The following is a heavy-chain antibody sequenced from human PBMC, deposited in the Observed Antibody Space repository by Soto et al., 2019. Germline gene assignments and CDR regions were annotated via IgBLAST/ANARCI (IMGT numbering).Heavy chain of an antibody. V-gene: IGHV3-23*01. CDR1: GFTFSNFA. D-gene: IGHD2-15*01. CDR2: ISASGDNT. J-gene: IGHJ6*02. CDR3: ATLKAGYCSGGSCDPEYYGMDI. Sequence: GSLRLSCAASGFTFSNFAMSWVRQAPGKGLEWVSSISASGDNTYYADSVKGRFTISRDNSKNSLYLHMNSLRAEDTAIYYCATLKAGYCSGGSCDPEYYGMDIWGQGTTVTVSS.